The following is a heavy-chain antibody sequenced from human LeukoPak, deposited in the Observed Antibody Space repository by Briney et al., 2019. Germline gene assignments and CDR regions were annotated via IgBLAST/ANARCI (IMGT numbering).Heavy chain of an antibody. CDR3: ARHSYGVGYDF. Sequence: SETLSLTCIVSGGSITNSDSYWTWIRQSPGKGLDWIGTIFYSGSVNYDSSLKSRVTISVDMSKNQFTLKLTSLTAADTAIYYCARHSYGVGYDFWGPGTLVTVSS. J-gene: IGHJ4*02. D-gene: IGHD4-17*01. CDR2: IFYSGSV. V-gene: IGHV4-39*01. CDR1: GGSITNSDSY.